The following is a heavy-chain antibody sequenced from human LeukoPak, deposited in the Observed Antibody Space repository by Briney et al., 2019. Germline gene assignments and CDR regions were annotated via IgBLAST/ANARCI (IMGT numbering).Heavy chain of an antibody. CDR2: ISSSSSTI. J-gene: IGHJ4*02. V-gene: IGHV3-48*01. Sequence: GRSLRLSCAASGFTFSSYSMNWVRQAPGKGLEWVSYISSSSSTIYYADSVKGRFTISRDNAKNSLYLQMNSLRAEDTAVYYCAREQNYDFWSGYPSWYFDYWGQGTLVTVSS. D-gene: IGHD3-3*01. CDR1: GFTFSSYS. CDR3: AREQNYDFWSGYPSWYFDY.